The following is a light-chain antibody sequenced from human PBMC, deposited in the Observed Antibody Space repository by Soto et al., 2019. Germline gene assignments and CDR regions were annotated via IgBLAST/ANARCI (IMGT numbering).Light chain of an antibody. Sequence: DIQMTQSPSSMSASVGDTVTITCRARQDISRWLAWYQLKPGQAPKFLIYAASNLQNGDPSRFSGSGSGTDFTLTISNLQPEDFATYYCQQGNNFPVTGGQGTRLENK. J-gene: IGKJ5*01. V-gene: IGKV1D-12*01. CDR3: QQGNNFPVT. CDR1: QDISRW. CDR2: AAS.